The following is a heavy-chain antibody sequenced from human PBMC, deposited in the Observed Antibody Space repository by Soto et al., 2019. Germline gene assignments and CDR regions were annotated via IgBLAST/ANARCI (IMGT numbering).Heavy chain of an antibody. CDR3: GRGQGAYVYFHFDV. CDR2: VNLDGTST. D-gene: IGHD2-8*01. V-gene: IGHV3-74*01. J-gene: IGHJ3*01. CDR1: GFNLNTDW. Sequence: PGGSLRLSCVGSGFNLNTDWMHWVRQAPGEGLVWIARVNLDGTSTYYAGSVTGRFIFSRDNAKNTVYLQMNSLRADDTAVYYCGRGQGAYVYFHFDVWGQGSMVTVSS.